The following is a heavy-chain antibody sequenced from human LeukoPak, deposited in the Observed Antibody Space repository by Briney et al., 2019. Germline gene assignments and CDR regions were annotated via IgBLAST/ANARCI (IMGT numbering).Heavy chain of an antibody. V-gene: IGHV3-30*04. CDR3: ARDRGPTIAVPYYFDY. Sequence: SLRLSCAASGFPFTSFAFHWVRQAPGKGLEGVAVISYDGANIYYADSVRGRFLISRDNSKNTMYLQIYSLKPEDTAVYFCARDRGPTIAVPYYFDYWGQGTLVTVSS. J-gene: IGHJ4*02. D-gene: IGHD6-19*01. CDR1: GFPFTSFA. CDR2: ISYDGANI.